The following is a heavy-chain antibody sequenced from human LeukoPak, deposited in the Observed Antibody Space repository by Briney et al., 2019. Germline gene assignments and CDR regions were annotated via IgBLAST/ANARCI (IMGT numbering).Heavy chain of an antibody. Sequence: PSETLSLTCSVSGGSNSGYYWSWIRQPPGKGLEWIGYINYSGRTDYNPSLKSRVTTSVDTSKNQFSLKLSSVTAADTAVFYCARAISGWYYFDYWGQGTLVTVSS. V-gene: IGHV4-59*08. J-gene: IGHJ4*02. CDR1: GGSNSGYY. CDR3: ARAISGWYYFDY. CDR2: INYSGRT. D-gene: IGHD6-13*01.